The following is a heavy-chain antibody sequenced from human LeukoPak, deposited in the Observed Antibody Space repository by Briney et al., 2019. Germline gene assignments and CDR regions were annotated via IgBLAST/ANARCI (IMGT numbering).Heavy chain of an antibody. J-gene: IGHJ4*02. Sequence: SETLSLTCTVSGGSISGSYWSWIRPPPGKGLEWIAYMYNSGSTNYNPSLKSRVTISIDTSKNQFSLKLSSLTAADTAIYYCARGIESYGDYGYWGQGILVTVSS. CDR3: ARGIESYGDYGY. CDR2: MYNSGST. D-gene: IGHD4-17*01. V-gene: IGHV4-59*01. CDR1: GGSISGSY.